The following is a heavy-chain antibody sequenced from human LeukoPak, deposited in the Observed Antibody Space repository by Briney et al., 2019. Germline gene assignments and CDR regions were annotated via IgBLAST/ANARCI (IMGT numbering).Heavy chain of an antibody. D-gene: IGHD3-3*01. CDR2: ISGSGGST. CDR1: GFTFSSYA. Sequence: PGGSLRLSCAASGFTFSSYAMNWVRQAPGKGLEWVSAISGSGGSTYYADSVKGRSTISRDNSKNTLYLQMNSLRAEDTAVYYCARDDFWSGYSIYYGMDVWGQGTTVTVSS. V-gene: IGHV3-23*01. CDR3: ARDDFWSGYSIYYGMDV. J-gene: IGHJ6*02.